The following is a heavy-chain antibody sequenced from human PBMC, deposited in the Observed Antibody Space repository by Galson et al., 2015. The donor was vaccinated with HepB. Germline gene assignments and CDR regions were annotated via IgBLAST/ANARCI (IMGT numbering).Heavy chain of an antibody. D-gene: IGHD3-3*01. V-gene: IGHV7-4-1*02. Sequence: SVKVSCTASGYTFTDYVVNWVRQAPGQGLEWMGCMNPNAGKPTYAPSFAGRFVFSLDTPDTTSYLQISSLETDDTAVYYCARSPLRFLDWLPYYDYYDMDVWGEGTTVTVSS. CDR2: MNPNAGKP. J-gene: IGHJ6*03. CDR1: GYTFTDYV. CDR3: ARSPLRFLDWLPYYDYYDMDV.